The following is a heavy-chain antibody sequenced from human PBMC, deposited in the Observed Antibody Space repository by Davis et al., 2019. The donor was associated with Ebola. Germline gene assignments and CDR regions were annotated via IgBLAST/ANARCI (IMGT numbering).Heavy chain of an antibody. CDR2: IATDGSMT. CDR3: ARDLPGGDWYFDL. CDR1: GFTFSSYW. D-gene: IGHD1-14*01. Sequence: HTGGSLRLSCAASGFTFSSYWMHWVRQAPGKGLVWVSRIATDGSMTGYGDSVQGRFTISRDNAKNTLYLQMNDLRVEDTAVYYCARDLPGGDWYFDLWGRGTLVTVSS. V-gene: IGHV3-74*01. J-gene: IGHJ2*01.